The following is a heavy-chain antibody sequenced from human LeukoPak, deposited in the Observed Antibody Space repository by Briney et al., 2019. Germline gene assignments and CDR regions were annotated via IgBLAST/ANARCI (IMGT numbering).Heavy chain of an antibody. J-gene: IGHJ4*02. Sequence: GGSLRLSCAASGFTVSSNYMSWVRQAPGKGLEWVSVTYSGGSTYYADSVKGRFTISRDNSKNTLYLQMNSLRAEDTAVYYCARGALLYYFDYWGQGTLVTVSS. CDR2: TYSGGST. CDR3: ARGALLYYFDY. D-gene: IGHD2-21*01. V-gene: IGHV3-53*01. CDR1: GFTVSSNY.